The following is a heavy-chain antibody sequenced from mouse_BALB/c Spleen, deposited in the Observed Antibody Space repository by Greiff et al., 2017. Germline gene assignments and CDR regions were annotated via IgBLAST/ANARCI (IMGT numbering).Heavy chain of an antibody. CDR3: ASSMVTAYYYAMDY. D-gene: IGHD2-2*01. CDR2: IYPGDGDT. V-gene: IGHV1-80*01. Sequence: QVQLQQSGAELVRPGSSVKISCKASGYAFSSYWMNWVKQRPGQGLEWIGQIYPGDGDTNYNGKFKGKATLTADKSSSTAYMQLSSLTSEDSAVYFCASSMVTAYYYAMDYWGQGTSVTVSS. CDR1: GYAFSSYW. J-gene: IGHJ4*01.